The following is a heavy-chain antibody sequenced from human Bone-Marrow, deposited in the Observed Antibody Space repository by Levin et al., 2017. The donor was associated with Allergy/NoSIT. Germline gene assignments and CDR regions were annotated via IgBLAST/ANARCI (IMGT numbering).Heavy chain of an antibody. D-gene: IGHD1-7*01. CDR1: GFTFSSYS. V-gene: IGHV3-48*02. Sequence: GGSLRLSCAASGFTFSSYSMNWVRQAPGKGLEWVSYISSSSSTIYYADSVKGRFTISRDNAKNSLYLQMNSLRDEDTAVYYCARAGAYNWNYVPYDYWGQGTLVTVSS. CDR3: ARAGAYNWNYVPYDY. CDR2: ISSSSSTI. J-gene: IGHJ4*02.